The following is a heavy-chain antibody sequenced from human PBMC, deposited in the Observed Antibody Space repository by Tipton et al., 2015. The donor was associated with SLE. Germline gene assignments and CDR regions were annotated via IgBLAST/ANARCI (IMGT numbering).Heavy chain of an antibody. CDR3: ARDSAVNFWYFDL. J-gene: IGHJ2*01. CDR2: ISYTGNT. Sequence: TLSLTCTVSGASISTHYWSWIRQPPGKGLEWIGYISYTGNTNFNPSLTSRVTMSVATSKNQFPLRLTSVTAADTAMYYCARDSAVNFWYFDLWGRGTLVTVSS. V-gene: IGHV4-59*11. CDR1: GASISTHY.